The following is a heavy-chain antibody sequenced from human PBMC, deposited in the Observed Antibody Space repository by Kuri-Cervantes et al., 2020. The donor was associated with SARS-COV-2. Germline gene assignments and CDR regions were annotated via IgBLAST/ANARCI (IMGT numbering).Heavy chain of an antibody. D-gene: IGHD2-21*01. CDR2: INHRGST. V-gene: IGHV4-34*01. J-gene: IGHJ6*03. Sequence: SETLSLTCAVDGGSFSGYSWTWIRQPPGKVLEWIGEINHRGSTNYNPTLKSQVTISVDKPKNQFTLKLNSVTAADTAVYYWARCVTGIEHTVVLIATYYYHYYMDVWGKGTTVTVSS. CDR3: ARCVTGIEHTVVLIATYYYHYYMDV. CDR1: GGSFSGYS.